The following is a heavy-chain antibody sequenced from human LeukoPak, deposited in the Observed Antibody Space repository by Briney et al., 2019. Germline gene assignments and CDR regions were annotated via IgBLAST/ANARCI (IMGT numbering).Heavy chain of an antibody. D-gene: IGHD6-19*01. CDR3: ARLEDSSGWFSGH. CDR1: GCTFTSYW. Sequence: GESLKISCQGSGCTFTSYWIAWVRQMPGKGLECMGIIYPGDSDTRDSPSFQGQVTISVDKSISTAYLQWSSLKASDTAMYYCARLEDSSGWFSGHWGQGTLVTVSS. J-gene: IGHJ4*02. CDR2: IYPGDSDT. V-gene: IGHV5-51*01.